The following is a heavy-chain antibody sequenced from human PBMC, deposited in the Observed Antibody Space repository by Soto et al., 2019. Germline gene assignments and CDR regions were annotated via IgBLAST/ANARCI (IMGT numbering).Heavy chain of an antibody. CDR1: GFSLTTTHMG. D-gene: IGHD4-17*01. J-gene: IGHJ4*02. CDR2: IYWDDDK. CDR3: ANAGDYDLLSFDQ. V-gene: IGHV2-5*02. Sequence: QITLKESGPPLVRPAQTLTLTCAFSGFSLTTTHMGVAWLRQPPGKALEWLALIYWDDDKRYSPSLKNRLAIYKDTSRNRVVLTINNMNPEDTGTYFCANAGDYDLLSFDQWGPGTLVNVSS.